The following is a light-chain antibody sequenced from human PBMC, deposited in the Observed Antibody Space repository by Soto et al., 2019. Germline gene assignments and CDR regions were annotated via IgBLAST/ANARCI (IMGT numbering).Light chain of an antibody. CDR1: SSDIGVYNY. CDR2: EVS. CDR3: SSYSSSPTLYV. Sequence: QSVLTQPASVSGSPGQSITISCTGTSSDIGVYNYVSWYQQHPGKAPKLVICEVSNRPSGVSSRFSGSKSGNTASLTISGLQAADEADYYCSSYSSSPTLYVFGTGTKLTVL. J-gene: IGLJ1*01. V-gene: IGLV2-14*01.